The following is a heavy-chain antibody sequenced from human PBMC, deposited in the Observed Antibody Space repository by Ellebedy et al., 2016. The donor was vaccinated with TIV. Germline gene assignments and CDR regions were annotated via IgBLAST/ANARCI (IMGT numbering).Heavy chain of an antibody. CDR1: GFMFNSYA. CDR2: ISGSGDQT. D-gene: IGHD5-18*01. V-gene: IGHV3-23*01. J-gene: IGHJ4*02. CDR3: ATRLGEGIQLWGGFDY. Sequence: GESLKISCAATGFMFNSYAMTWVRQAPGKGLEWVSAISGSGDQTYYADSVKGRFAISRDNSKDTLHLQMATLRVEYTAVYYCATRLGEGIQLWGGFDYWGQGTLVTVSS.